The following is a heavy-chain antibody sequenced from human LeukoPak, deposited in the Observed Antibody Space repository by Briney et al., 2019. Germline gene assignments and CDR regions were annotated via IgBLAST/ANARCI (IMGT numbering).Heavy chain of an antibody. D-gene: IGHD3-10*01. CDR3: ARDSITMVRGVINY. CDR2: INPNSGGT. Sequence: ASVKVSCKASGYTFTGYYMHWVRQAPGQGLEWMGWINPNSGGTNYAQKFQGRVTMTRDTSISTAYMELSRLRSDDTAVHYCARDSITMVRGVINYWGQGTLVTVSS. J-gene: IGHJ4*02. V-gene: IGHV1-2*02. CDR1: GYTFTGYY.